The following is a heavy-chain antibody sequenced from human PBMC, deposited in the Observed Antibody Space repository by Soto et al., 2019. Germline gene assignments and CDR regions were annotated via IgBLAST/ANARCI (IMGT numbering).Heavy chain of an antibody. J-gene: IGHJ3*02. CDR1: GFTFSSYS. CDR3: ASGAILLRPNDAFDI. V-gene: IGHV3-48*01. CDR2: ISSSSSTI. D-gene: IGHD1-26*01. Sequence: PGGSLRLSCAASGFTFSSYSMNWVRQAPGKGLEWVSYISSSSSTIYYADSVKGRFTISRDNAKNSLYLQMNSLRAEDTAVYYCASGAILLRPNDAFDIWGRGTMVTVSS.